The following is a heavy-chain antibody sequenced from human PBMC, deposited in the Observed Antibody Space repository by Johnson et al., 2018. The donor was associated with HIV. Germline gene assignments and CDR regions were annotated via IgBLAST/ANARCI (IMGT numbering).Heavy chain of an antibody. J-gene: IGHJ3*01. CDR3: ARGPSVVTLHAFDL. Sequence: VQLVESGGGLVQPGGSLRLSCAASGFTLSNHWMSWVRQAPGKGLEYVANVNQDGSAKFYVDSVKGRFTISRDKAKNSLYLQMNSLRAGDTAVYYCARGPSVVTLHAFDLWGQGTLVTVSS. CDR2: VNQDGSAK. V-gene: IGHV3-7*04. CDR1: GFTLSNHW. D-gene: IGHD4-23*01.